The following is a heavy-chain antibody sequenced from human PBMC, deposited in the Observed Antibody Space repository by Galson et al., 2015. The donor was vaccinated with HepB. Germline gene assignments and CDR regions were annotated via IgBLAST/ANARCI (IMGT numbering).Heavy chain of an antibody. CDR1: GYSFTNYW. J-gene: IGHJ3*02. V-gene: IGHV5-10-1*01. Sequence: QSGAEVKKPGESLRISCKASGYSFTNYWINWVRQMPGKGLEWMGRVDPSDSYTNYSPSFEGHVTFSTDNSVTTAYLQWSSLRSSDTAIYYCARPLDWDRWNDAFDIWGQGTMVTVSS. CDR2: VDPSDSYT. D-gene: IGHD1-1*01. CDR3: ARPLDWDRWNDAFDI.